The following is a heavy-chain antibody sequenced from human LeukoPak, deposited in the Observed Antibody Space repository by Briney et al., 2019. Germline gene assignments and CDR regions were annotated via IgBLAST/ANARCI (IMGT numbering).Heavy chain of an antibody. Sequence: QPGGSLRLSCEASGFSFSAAWMTWVRQAPGKGLEWVANIKQDGSEKYYVDSVKGRFTISRDNAKNSLYLQMNSLRAEDTAVYYCARAYSLDYWGQGTLVTVSS. V-gene: IGHV3-7*01. CDR2: IKQDGSEK. J-gene: IGHJ4*02. CDR3: ARAYSLDY. CDR1: GFSFSAAW. D-gene: IGHD5-18*01.